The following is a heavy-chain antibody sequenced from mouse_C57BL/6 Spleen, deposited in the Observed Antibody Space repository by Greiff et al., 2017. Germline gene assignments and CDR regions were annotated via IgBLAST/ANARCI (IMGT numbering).Heavy chain of an antibody. CDR2: IYPRSGNT. J-gene: IGHJ3*01. V-gene: IGHV1-81*01. CDR1: GYTFTSYG. CDR3: ANCAY. Sequence: QVQLQQSGAELARPGASVKLSCKASGYTFTSYGISWVKQRTGQGLEWIGEIYPRSGNTYYNEKFKGKATLTADKSSSTAYMELRSLTSEDSAVYFCANCAYWGQGTLVTVSA.